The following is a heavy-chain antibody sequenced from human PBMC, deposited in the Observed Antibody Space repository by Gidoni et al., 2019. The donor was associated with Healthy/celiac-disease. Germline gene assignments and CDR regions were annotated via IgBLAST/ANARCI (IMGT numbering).Heavy chain of an antibody. V-gene: IGHV3-30-3*01. Sequence: QVQLVESGGGVVQPGRSLRLSCAASGFTFRSYAMHWVRQAPGKGLEWVAVISYDGSNKYYADSVKGRFTISRDNSKNTLYLQMNSLRAEDTAVYYCARSGDLLLYYYYYGMDVWGKGTTVTVSS. J-gene: IGHJ6*04. CDR3: ARSGDLLLYYYYYGMDV. CDR1: GFTFRSYA. D-gene: IGHD2-15*01. CDR2: ISYDGSNK.